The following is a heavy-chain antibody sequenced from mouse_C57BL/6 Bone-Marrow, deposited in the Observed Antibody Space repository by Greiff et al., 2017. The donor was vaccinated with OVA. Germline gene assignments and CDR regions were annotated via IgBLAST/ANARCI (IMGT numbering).Heavy chain of an antibody. Sequence: EVQLQQSGPVLVKPGASVKMSCKASGYTFTDYYMNWVKQSHGKSLEWIGVINPYNGGTSYNQKFKGKATLTVDKSSSTAYMELNSLTSEDSAVYYCASPPSVKSYYYAMDYWGQGTSVTVSS. J-gene: IGHJ4*01. CDR1: GYTFTDYY. CDR2: INPYNGGT. V-gene: IGHV1-19*01. CDR3: ASPPSVKSYYYAMDY.